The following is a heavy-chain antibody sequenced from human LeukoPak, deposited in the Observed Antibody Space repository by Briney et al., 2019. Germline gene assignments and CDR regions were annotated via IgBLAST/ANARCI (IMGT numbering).Heavy chain of an antibody. CDR3: HPLAFVTN. Sequence: GGSLRLSCAVSGFTFGGRLMHWVRQAPGKGLVWVALTKDDGSTTNYADSVKGRFTASRDDAKNTVYLQMSSLRAEDTAVYYCHPLAFVTNWGQGTLVTVSS. D-gene: IGHD2-8*01. V-gene: IGHV3-74*01. J-gene: IGHJ4*02. CDR2: TKDDGSTT. CDR1: GFTFGGRL.